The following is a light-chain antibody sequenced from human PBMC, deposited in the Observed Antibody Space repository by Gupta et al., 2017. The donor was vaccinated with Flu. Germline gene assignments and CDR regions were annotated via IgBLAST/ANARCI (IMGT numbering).Light chain of an antibody. J-gene: IGLJ1*01. CDR3: SSYAGTNLGINTLYV. V-gene: IGLV2-8*01. Sequence: QSALTQPPSASGSPGQSVAISCTGTSSDVGAYNYVSWYQQHPGKAPKLMIYEVSKRPSGVPDRFSGSKSGNTASLTVSGLRAEDEADYYCSSYAGTNLGINTLYVFGTGTKVTVL. CDR1: SSDVGAYNY. CDR2: EVS.